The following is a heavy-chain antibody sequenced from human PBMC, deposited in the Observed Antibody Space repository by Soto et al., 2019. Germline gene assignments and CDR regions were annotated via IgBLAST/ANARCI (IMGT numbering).Heavy chain of an antibody. CDR2: ISSSSSYI. D-gene: IGHD5-12*01. V-gene: IGHV3-21*01. J-gene: IGHJ4*02. CDR1: GFTVSSDT. CDR3: ARDGYSTL. Sequence: PGGSLRLSCAASGFTVSSDTMNWVRQAPGKGLEWVSYISSSSSYIYYADSVKGRFTISRDNAKNSLYLQMNSLRAEDTAVYYCARDGYSTLWGQGTLVTVSS.